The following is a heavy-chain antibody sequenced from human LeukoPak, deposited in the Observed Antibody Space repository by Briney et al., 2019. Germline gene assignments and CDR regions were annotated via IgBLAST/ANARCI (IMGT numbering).Heavy chain of an antibody. J-gene: IGHJ4*02. CDR1: GFTFSRYS. CDR3: ATSQGSWPDYFDY. Sequence: GGSLRLSCAASGFTFSRYSMNWVRQAPGKGLEWVSSISISSNYIYYPDSLKGRFTISRDNAKNSLYLQMSSLRAEDTAVYYCATSQGSWPDYFDYWGQGTLVTVSS. D-gene: IGHD6-13*01. V-gene: IGHV3-21*01. CDR2: ISISSNYI.